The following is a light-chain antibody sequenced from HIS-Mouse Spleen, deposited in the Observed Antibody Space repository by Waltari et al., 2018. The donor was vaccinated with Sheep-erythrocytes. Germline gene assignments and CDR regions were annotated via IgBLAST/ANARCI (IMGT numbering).Light chain of an antibody. Sequence: QSALTQPRSVSGSPGQSVTISCTGTSSDVGGYNYVSWYQRHPGKAPKLMIYEVSNRPSGFRDRFSGSKSGKTASLTISGLQAEDEADYYCCSYAGSYKQFFATVTKVTV. J-gene: IGLJ1*01. CDR3: CSYAGSYKQF. CDR2: EVS. CDR1: SSDVGGYNY. V-gene: IGLV2-11*01.